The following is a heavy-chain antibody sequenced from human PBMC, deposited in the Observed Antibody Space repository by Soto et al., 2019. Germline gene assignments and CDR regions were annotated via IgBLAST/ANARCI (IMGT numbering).Heavy chain of an antibody. Sequence: PGGSLRLSCAASGFTFSSYAMHWVRQAPGKGLEWVAVISYDGSNKYYADSVKGRFTISRDNSKNTLYLQMNSLRAEDTAVYYCARVTPYSSSWYGTGAFDIWVQGTMVTVS. CDR1: GFTFSSYA. CDR2: ISYDGSNK. J-gene: IGHJ3*02. V-gene: IGHV3-30-3*01. CDR3: ARVTPYSSSWYGTGAFDI. D-gene: IGHD6-13*01.